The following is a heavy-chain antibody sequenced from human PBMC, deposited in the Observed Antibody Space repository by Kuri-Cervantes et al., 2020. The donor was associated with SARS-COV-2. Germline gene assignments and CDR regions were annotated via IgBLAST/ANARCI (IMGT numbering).Heavy chain of an antibody. V-gene: IGHV3-21*01. CDR3: ASLLSGGGAHLYYFYMDA. D-gene: IGHD3-16*01. CDR2: ISSSSSQR. Sequence: LSLTCAASGFTFSTYSMTWVRQAPGKGLEWVSPISSSSSQRYYVNSVKGRFTISRDNAKNSLYLQMNSLRAEDTAVYYCASLLSGGGAHLYYFYMDAWGKGTSVTVSS. CDR1: GFTFSTYS. J-gene: IGHJ6*03.